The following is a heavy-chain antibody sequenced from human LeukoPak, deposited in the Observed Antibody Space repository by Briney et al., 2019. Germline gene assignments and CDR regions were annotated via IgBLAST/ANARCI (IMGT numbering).Heavy chain of an antibody. CDR3: ARARGGYDLDY. CDR2: IKQAGGEK. V-gene: IGHV3-7*01. CDR1: GFTFSSYW. J-gene: IGHJ4*02. Sequence: KPGGSLRLSCAASGFTFSSYWMSWVRQAPGKGLEWVAKIKQAGGEKYYVESVKGRFTISRDNVKNSLYLQMNSLRVEDTAVYYCARARGGYDLDYWGQGTLVPVSS. D-gene: IGHD5-12*01.